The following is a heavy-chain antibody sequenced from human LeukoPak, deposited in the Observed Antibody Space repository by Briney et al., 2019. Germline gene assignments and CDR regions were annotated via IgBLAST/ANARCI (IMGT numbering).Heavy chain of an antibody. J-gene: IGHJ4*02. CDR3: ARDGVVVTAIPDY. CDR2: IFYSGST. CDR1: GGSISSSSYY. Sequence: SETLSLTCTVSGGSISSSSYYWGWIRQPPGKGLEWIGSIFYSGSTYYNPSLKSRVIISVDTSKNQFSLKLSSVTAADTAVYYCARDGVVVTAIPDYWGQGTLVTVSS. V-gene: IGHV4-39*02. D-gene: IGHD2-21*02.